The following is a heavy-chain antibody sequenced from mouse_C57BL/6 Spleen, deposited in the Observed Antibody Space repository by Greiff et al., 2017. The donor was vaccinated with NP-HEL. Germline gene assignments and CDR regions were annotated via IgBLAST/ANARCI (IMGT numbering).Heavy chain of an antibody. J-gene: IGHJ4*01. V-gene: IGHV2-9*01. Sequence: VKLMESGPGLVAPSQSLSITCTVSGFSLTSYGVDWVRQPPGKGLEWLGVIWGGGSKNYNSAHMSRLSIIKDNSKSQVFLKMNSLQTDDTAMDYCAKNGDYGYYDAMDYWGQGTSVTVSS. CDR3: AKNGDYGYYDAMDY. CDR2: IWGGGSK. D-gene: IGHD2-2*01. CDR1: GFSLTSYG.